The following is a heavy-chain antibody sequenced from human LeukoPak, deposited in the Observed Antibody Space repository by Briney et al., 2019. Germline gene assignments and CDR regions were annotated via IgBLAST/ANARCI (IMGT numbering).Heavy chain of an antibody. D-gene: IGHD6-13*01. V-gene: IGHV4-59*01. CDR2: IYYSGST. CDR3: ARGGVVRQQLVKFDP. CDR1: GGSISSYY. Sequence: SETLSLTCTVSGGSISSYYWNWIRQPPGKGLEWIGYIYYSGSTNYNPSLKSRVTISVDTSKNQFSLKLSSVTAADTAVYYCARGGVVRQQLVKFDPWGQGTLVTVSS. J-gene: IGHJ5*02.